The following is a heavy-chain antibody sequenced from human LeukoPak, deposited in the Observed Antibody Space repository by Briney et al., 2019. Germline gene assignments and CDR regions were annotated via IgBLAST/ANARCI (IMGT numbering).Heavy chain of an antibody. J-gene: IGHJ4*02. D-gene: IGHD1-1*01. CDR2: IRSSGSTM. CDR3: TRVGSSGSVDY. CDR1: GSTFSNYE. V-gene: IGHV3-48*03. Sequence: GGSLRLSCEASGSTFSNYEMNWVRQAPGKGLGWVSYIRSSGSTMFYANSVKGRFTISRDNAKNSLYLQMNSLRAEDTAVYYCTRVGSSGSVDYWGQGTLVTVSS.